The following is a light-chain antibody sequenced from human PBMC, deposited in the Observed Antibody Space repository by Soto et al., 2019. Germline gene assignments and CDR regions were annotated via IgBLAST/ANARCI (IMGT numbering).Light chain of an antibody. CDR3: SSYSDTSTFVV. Sequence: SVPTQPASVSDSPGQSITISCTGTSSDIGTYNYVSWYQQHPGRAPKLMIYDVINRPSGVSNRFSGSKSGNTASLTTSGLQAEDEADYYCSSYSDTSTFVVFGGGTKVTVL. V-gene: IGLV2-14*03. CDR1: SSDIGTYNY. J-gene: IGLJ2*01. CDR2: DVI.